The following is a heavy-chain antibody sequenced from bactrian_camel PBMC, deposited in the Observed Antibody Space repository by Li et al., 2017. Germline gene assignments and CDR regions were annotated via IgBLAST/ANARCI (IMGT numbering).Heavy chain of an antibody. Sequence: QLVESGGGSVQAGGSLRLSCAAPGFTSYSCAIDWYRQAAGKRREWVSTISFDGRALYADSVKGRFTISKDNAKDTLYLQMNSLEPDDTAIYYCTPVLILSDGYCYKADNYWGQGTQVTVS. CDR3: TPVLILSDGYCYKADNY. CDR1: GFTSYSCA. V-gene: IGHV3S55*01. CDR2: ISFDGRA. D-gene: IGHD3*01. J-gene: IGHJ4*01.